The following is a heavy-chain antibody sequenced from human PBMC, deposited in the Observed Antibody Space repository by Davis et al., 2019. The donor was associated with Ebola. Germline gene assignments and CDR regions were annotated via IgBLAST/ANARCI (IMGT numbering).Heavy chain of an antibody. CDR1: GVSISSSDW. CDR2: IYHSGST. V-gene: IGHV4-4*02. D-gene: IGHD5-18*01. J-gene: IGHJ4*02. Sequence: SETLSLTCSVSGVSISSSDWWTWVRQPPGKGLEWIAEIYHSGSTNFNPSLKSRVTISVDSSKNQFSLNLSSVTAADTATYYCARVRGTWIQPHYFDYWGQGTLVTVSS. CDR3: ARVRGTWIQPHYFDY.